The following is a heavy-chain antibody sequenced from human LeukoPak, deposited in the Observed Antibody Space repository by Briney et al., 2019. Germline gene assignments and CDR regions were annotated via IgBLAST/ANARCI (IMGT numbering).Heavy chain of an antibody. J-gene: IGHJ3*01. V-gene: IGHV3-21*01. Sequence: GGSLRLSCAASGFNFSIHWMTWVRHSPGKGLEWVASISSNSNYIYYEDSVKGRFTISRDDAKSSLFLQMNSLRADDTALYYCARDLSYSRDDAFDLWGQGTTVTVSS. D-gene: IGHD3-22*01. CDR1: GFNFSIHW. CDR2: ISSNSNYI. CDR3: ARDLSYSRDDAFDL.